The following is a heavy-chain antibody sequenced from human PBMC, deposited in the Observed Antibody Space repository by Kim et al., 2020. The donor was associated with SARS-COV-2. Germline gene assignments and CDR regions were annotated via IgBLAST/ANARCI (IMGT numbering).Heavy chain of an antibody. D-gene: IGHD1-20*01. J-gene: IGHJ4*02. CDR3: ARNLVTGHDDF. V-gene: IGHV3-53*04. Sequence: GGSLRLSCAASGFTFSNYWMSWVRQAPGKGLEWVSLIDTDGTTYYADSVKGRFTISRHNSKNTVYLQMNSLRAEDTAVYFCARNLVTGHDDFWGQGTLVT. CDR1: GFTFSNYW. CDR2: IDTDGTT.